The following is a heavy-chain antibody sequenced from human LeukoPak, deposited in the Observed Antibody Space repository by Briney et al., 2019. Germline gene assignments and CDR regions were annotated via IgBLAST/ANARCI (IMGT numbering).Heavy chain of an antibody. CDR3: ARGSYSTGYLVY. CDR2: ITSGGSTT. D-gene: IGHD2-8*02. Sequence: PGGSLRLSCAASGFTFSDYYMSWIRQAPGKGLELVSYITSGGSTTFYTDSVKGRFTISRDNAKNSLYLQMNSLRAEDTAVYCCARGSYSTGYLVYWGQGTLVTVSS. V-gene: IGHV3-11*01. J-gene: IGHJ4*02. CDR1: GFTFSDYY.